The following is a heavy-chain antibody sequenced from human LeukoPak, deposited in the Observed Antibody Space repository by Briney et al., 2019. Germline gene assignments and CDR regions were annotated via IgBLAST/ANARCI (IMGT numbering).Heavy chain of an antibody. Sequence: SETLSLTCTVSGGSISSYYWSWIRQPPGKGLEWIGYIYYSGSTNYNPSLKSRVTISADTSKNQFSLKLSSVTAADTAVYYCAREDSGSYSGFDYWGQGTLVTVSS. V-gene: IGHV4-59*01. CDR1: GGSISSYY. CDR2: IYYSGST. CDR3: AREDSGSYSGFDY. D-gene: IGHD1-26*01. J-gene: IGHJ4*02.